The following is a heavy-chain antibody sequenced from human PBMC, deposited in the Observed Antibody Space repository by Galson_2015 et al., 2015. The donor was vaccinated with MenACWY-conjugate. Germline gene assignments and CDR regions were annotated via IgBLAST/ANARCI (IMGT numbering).Heavy chain of an antibody. CDR3: AREKYSRSSSSYYCGMDV. V-gene: IGHV1-18*04. J-gene: IGHJ6*02. CDR1: GYTFTSYG. D-gene: IGHD6-6*01. Sequence: PVKVSCKASGYTFTSYGITWVRQAPGQGLEWMGWISASIGNTNYAQKVQDRVTMTTDTSTSTAYMELRSLRSDDTAVYYCAREKYSRSSSSYYCGMDVWGQGTTVTVSS. CDR2: ISASIGNT.